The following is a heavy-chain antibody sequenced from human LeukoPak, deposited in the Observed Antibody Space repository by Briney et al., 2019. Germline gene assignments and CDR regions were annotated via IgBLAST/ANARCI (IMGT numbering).Heavy chain of an antibody. CDR3: ARELGGDRDY. D-gene: IGHD2-21*02. V-gene: IGHV3-74*01. J-gene: IGHJ4*02. CDR1: GFTFRMSW. Sequence: GGSLRLSCAASGFTFRMSWIYWVRQAPEKGLVWVSRINTDGSSTRHADSVKGRFTISRDNAKNTLYLQMDRLRAEDTAVYYCARELGGDRDYWGQGTLVIVSS. CDR2: INTDGSST.